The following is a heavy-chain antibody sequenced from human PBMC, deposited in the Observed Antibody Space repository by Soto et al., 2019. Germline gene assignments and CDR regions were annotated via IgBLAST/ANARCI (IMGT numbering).Heavy chain of an antibody. Sequence: QVQLQQWDAGLLKPSETLSLTCAVYGGSFSGYYWSWIRQPPGKGLEWIGEINHSGSTNYNPSLKSRVTISVDTSKNQFSLKLSSVTAADTAVYYCARGPPVLRFLEWLYPYGMDVWGQGTTVTVSS. CDR3: ARGPPVLRFLEWLYPYGMDV. CDR1: GGSFSGYY. D-gene: IGHD3-3*01. V-gene: IGHV4-34*01. J-gene: IGHJ6*02. CDR2: INHSGST.